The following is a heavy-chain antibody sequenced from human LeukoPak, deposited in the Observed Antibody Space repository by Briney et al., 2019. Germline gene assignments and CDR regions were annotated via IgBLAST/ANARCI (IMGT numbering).Heavy chain of an antibody. CDR3: ASRNYYDSSGYSRVDY. CDR1: GGSISSSGYY. D-gene: IGHD3-22*01. CDR2: IYYSGST. V-gene: IGHV4-39*01. Sequence: SETLSLTCTVSGGSISSSGYYWGWIRQPPGKGLEWIGSIYYSGSTYYNPSLKSRVTISVDTSKNQFSLKLSSVTAADTAVYYCASRNYYDSSGYSRVDYWGQGTLVTVSS. J-gene: IGHJ4*02.